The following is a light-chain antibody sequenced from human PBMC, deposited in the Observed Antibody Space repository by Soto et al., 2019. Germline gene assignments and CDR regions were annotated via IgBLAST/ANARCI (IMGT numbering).Light chain of an antibody. J-gene: IGKJ5*01. V-gene: IGKV3-15*01. CDR3: QQYHNWPIT. CDR2: DAS. CDR1: QSVSSN. Sequence: IVLPQSPATLSVSPGERATLSCRASQSVSSNLAWHQQKPGQAPRILMYDASTRATGIPARFSGSGSGTEFTLTISSLQSEDFAVYYCQQYHNWPITFGQGTRLEIK.